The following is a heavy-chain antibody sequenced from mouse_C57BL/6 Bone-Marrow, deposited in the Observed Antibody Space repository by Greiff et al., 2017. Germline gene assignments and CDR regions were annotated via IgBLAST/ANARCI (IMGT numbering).Heavy chain of an antibody. D-gene: IGHD1-1*01. Sequence: QVQLQQSGAELVKPGASVKLSCKASGYTFTSYWMHWVKQRPGQGLEWIGMIHPNSGSTNYNEKFKSKATLTVDKSSSTAYMQLSSLTSEDSAVYYCARGGHYYYGSSYYWYFDVWGTGTTVTVSS. CDR3: ARGGHYYYGSSYYWYFDV. CDR2: IHPNSGST. CDR1: GYTFTSYW. V-gene: IGHV1-64*01. J-gene: IGHJ1*03.